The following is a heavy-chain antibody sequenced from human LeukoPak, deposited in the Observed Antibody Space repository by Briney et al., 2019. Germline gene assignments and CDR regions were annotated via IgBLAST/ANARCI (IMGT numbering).Heavy chain of an antibody. CDR1: GFTFSSYA. Sequence: PGGSLRLSCAASGFTFSSYAMSWVRQAPGKGLEWVSGTSGTGISTYYADSVKGRFTISRDNSKNTLYLQMNSLRAEDTAVYYCAKFACSSTSCSLPFEYWGQGTLVTASS. CDR2: TSGTGIST. D-gene: IGHD2-2*01. CDR3: AKFACSSTSCSLPFEY. J-gene: IGHJ4*02. V-gene: IGHV3-23*01.